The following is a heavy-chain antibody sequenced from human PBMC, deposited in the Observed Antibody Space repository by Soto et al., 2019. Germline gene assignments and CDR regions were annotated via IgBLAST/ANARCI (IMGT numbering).Heavy chain of an antibody. D-gene: IGHD1-1*01. CDR3: ARGRYGDY. Sequence: QVHLVQSGAEVKKPGASVKVSCKGSGYDFTTYGITWVRQAPGQGLEWMAWISAHNGNTDHAQKHQGRVTVTRDKSTSTTYMELRSLRSDDTAVYYCARGRYGDYWGKGALVTVSS. J-gene: IGHJ4*02. CDR2: ISAHNGNT. V-gene: IGHV1-18*01. CDR1: GYDFTTYG.